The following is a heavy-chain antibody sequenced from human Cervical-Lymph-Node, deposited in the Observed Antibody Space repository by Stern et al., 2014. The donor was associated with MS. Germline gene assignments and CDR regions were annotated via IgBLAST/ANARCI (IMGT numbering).Heavy chain of an antibody. CDR3: ARVSVQGGWHVFFDY. J-gene: IGHJ4*02. V-gene: IGHV4-61*02. CDR2: IYTSGST. CDR1: GGSISSGSYY. Sequence: QVQLQESGPGLVKPSQTLSLTCTVSGGSISSGSYYWSWIRQPAGKGLEWIGRIYTSGSTTYNPSLKSRVTISVDTSKNQFSLKLSSLTAADTAVYYCARVSVQGGWHVFFDYWGQGTLVTVSS. D-gene: IGHD6-19*01.